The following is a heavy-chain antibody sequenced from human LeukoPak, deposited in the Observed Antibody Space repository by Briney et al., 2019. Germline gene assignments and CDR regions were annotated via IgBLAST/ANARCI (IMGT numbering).Heavy chain of an antibody. Sequence: GGSLRLSCAASGFTFSDYYMSWLRQAPGKGLEWVSYISSSGSTIYYADSVKGRFTISRDNAKNSLYLQMNSLRAEDTAVNYCARDNSGSYENDYWGQGTLVTVSS. D-gene: IGHD1-26*01. CDR3: ARDNSGSYENDY. V-gene: IGHV3-11*01. CDR2: ISSSGSTI. J-gene: IGHJ4*02. CDR1: GFTFSDYY.